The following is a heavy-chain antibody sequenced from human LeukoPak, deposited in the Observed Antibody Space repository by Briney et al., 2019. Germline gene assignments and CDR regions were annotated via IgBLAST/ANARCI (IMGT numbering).Heavy chain of an antibody. Sequence: ASVKISCKASGYTFTSYGSSWVRRAPGQGLEWRVWISAYNGNTNYAQKLQGRLTMTTDTSTSTAYMELRSLRSDDTAVYYCARESRLSEGSMDVWGQGTTVTVSS. D-gene: IGHD3-16*02. CDR3: ARESRLSEGSMDV. J-gene: IGHJ6*02. V-gene: IGHV1-18*01. CDR2: ISAYNGNT. CDR1: GYTFTSYG.